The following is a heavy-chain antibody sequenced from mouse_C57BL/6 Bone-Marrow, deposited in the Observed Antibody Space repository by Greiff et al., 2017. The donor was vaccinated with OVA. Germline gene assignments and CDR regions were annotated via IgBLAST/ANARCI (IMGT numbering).Heavy chain of an antibody. CDR3: ARHHNGGWFAY. V-gene: IGHV5-6*01. CDR2: ISSGGSYT. CDR1: GFTFSSYG. D-gene: IGHD6-1*01. J-gene: IGHJ3*01. Sequence: DVQLVESGGDLVKPGGSLKLSCAASGFTFSSYGMSWVRQTPDKRLEWVATISSGGSYTYYPDSVKGRFTISRDNAKNTLYLQMSSLKSEDTAMYYCARHHNGGWFAYWGQGTLVTVSA.